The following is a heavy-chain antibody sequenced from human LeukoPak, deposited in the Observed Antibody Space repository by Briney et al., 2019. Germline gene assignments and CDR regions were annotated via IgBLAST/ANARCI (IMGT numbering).Heavy chain of an antibody. V-gene: IGHV4-59*01. D-gene: IGHD6-19*01. CDR1: GGSISSYY. Sequence: SETLSLTCTVSGGSISSYYWSWIRQPPGKGLEWIGYIYYSGSTNYNPSLKSRVTISVDTSKNQFSLKLSSVTAADTAVYYCARDSGIAVAGTGGGYSQHWGQGTLVTVSS. J-gene: IGHJ1*01. CDR3: ARDSGIAVAGTGGGYSQH. CDR2: IYYSGST.